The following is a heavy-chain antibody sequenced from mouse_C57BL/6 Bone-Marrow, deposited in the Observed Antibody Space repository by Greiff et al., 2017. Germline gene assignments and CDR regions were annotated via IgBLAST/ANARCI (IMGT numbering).Heavy chain of an antibody. CDR2: IYPRSGTT. CDR3: ARGPLGSRRAMDY. J-gene: IGHJ4*01. CDR1: GYTFTSYG. Sequence: QVQLQQSGAELARPGASVKLSCKASGYTFTSYGIRWVKQRTGQGLEWIGEIYPRSGTTYYNEKFKGKATLTADKSSSTASMVLRSLTSEDSAVYFCARGPLGSRRAMDYWGQGTSVTVSS. V-gene: IGHV1-81*01. D-gene: IGHD1-1*01.